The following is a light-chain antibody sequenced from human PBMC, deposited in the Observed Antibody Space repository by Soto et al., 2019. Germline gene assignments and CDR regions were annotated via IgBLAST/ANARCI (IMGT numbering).Light chain of an antibody. CDR3: QQRSNWPPIT. Sequence: EIGLTQSPGTLSLSPGERATLSCRASQSVSSKLVWYQQKPGQAPRLLIYDASNRATGIPARFSGSGSGTDFTLTISSLEPEDFAVYYCQQRSNWPPITFGQGTRLEIK. J-gene: IGKJ5*01. CDR1: QSVSSK. V-gene: IGKV3-11*01. CDR2: DAS.